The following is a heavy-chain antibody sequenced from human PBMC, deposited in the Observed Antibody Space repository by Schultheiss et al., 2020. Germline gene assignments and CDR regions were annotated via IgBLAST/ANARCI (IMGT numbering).Heavy chain of an antibody. V-gene: IGHV1-69*13. CDR3: AREWIFGVVIIFGGYFGWFGP. CDR2: IIPIFGTA. Sequence: SVKVSCKASGGTFSSYAISWVRQAPGQGLEWMGGIIPIFGTANYAQKFQGRVTITADESTSTAYMELSSLRSEDTAVYYCAREWIFGVVIIFGGYFGWFGPWGQGTLVTVSS. D-gene: IGHD3-3*01. J-gene: IGHJ5*02. CDR1: GGTFSSYA.